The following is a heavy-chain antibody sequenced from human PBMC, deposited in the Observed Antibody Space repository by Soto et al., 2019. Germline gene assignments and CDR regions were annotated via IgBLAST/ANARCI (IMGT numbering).Heavy chain of an antibody. J-gene: IGHJ5*02. Sequence: RASVKVSCKASGYTFTSYGISWVRQAPGQGLEWMGWISAYNGNTNYAQKLQGRVTMTTDTSTSTAYMELRSLRSDDTAVYYCARVSRYDFSYWFDPWGQGTLVTVSS. CDR2: ISAYNGNT. V-gene: IGHV1-18*04. D-gene: IGHD3-3*01. CDR3: ARVSRYDFSYWFDP. CDR1: GYTFTSYG.